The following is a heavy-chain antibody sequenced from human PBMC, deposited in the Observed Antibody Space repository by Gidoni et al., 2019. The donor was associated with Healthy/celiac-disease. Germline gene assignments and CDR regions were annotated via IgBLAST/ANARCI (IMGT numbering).Heavy chain of an antibody. J-gene: IGHJ5*02. V-gene: IGHV3-11*06. D-gene: IGHD3-22*01. Sequence: QVQLVESGGGLVKPGGSLRLSCAASGFTFSDYYMSWIRQDPGKGLEWVSYISSSSSYTNYADSVKGRFTISRDNAKNSLYLQMNSLRAEDTAVYYCARDFPLGYYYDSSGYSSWGQGTLVTVSS. CDR2: ISSSSSYT. CDR3: ARDFPLGYYYDSSGYSS. CDR1: GFTFSDYY.